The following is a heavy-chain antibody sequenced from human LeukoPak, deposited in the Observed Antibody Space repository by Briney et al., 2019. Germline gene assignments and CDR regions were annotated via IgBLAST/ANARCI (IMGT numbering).Heavy chain of an antibody. D-gene: IGHD4-17*01. Sequence: PSETLSLTCTVSGGSISSYYWSWIRQPPGKGLEWIGYIYYTGSTNYNPSFKSRVTISVDTSKNQFSLKLSSVTAADTAVYYCARDQRSGDYWFDPWGQGTLVTVSS. CDR2: IYYTGST. CDR3: ARDQRSGDYWFDP. J-gene: IGHJ5*02. V-gene: IGHV4-59*01. CDR1: GGSISSYY.